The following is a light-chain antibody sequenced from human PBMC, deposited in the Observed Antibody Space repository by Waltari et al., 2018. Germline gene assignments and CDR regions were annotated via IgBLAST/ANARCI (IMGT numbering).Light chain of an antibody. V-gene: IGKV3-15*01. J-gene: IGKJ2*01. CDR1: QSVSSN. CDR2: GAS. CDR3: QQYNNWPPRRYT. Sequence: EIVMTQSPATLSVSPGERATLSCRASQSVSSNLAWYQQKPGQAPRLLIYGASTRATGIPARFSGSVSGTEFTLTISSMQSEDFAVYYCQQYNNWPPRRYTFGQGTKLEIK.